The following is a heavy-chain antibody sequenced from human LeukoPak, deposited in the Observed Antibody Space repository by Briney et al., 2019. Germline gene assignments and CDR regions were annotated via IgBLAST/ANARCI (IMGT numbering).Heavy chain of an antibody. CDR3: ANPDYGDYLVQHDY. D-gene: IGHD4-17*01. V-gene: IGHV3-23*01. Sequence: GGSLRLSCAASGFTFSSYAMSWVRQAPGKGLEWVSAISGSGGSTYYADSVKGRFTISRDNSKNTLYLQMNSLRAEDTAVYYCANPDYGDYLVQHDYWGQGTLVTVSS. J-gene: IGHJ4*02. CDR2: ISGSGGST. CDR1: GFTFSSYA.